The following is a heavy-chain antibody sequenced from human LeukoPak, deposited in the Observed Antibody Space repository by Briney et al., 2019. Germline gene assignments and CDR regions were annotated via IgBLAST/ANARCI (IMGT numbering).Heavy chain of an antibody. Sequence: SETLSLTCTVSGGSISSSSYYWGWIRQPPGKGLEWIGSIYYSGSTYYNPSLKSRLTISLHPSKNQFSLKLSSVTAADTAVYYCARHRRYYDILTGYYAGPLDIWGQGTKVTVSS. CDR1: GGSISSSSYY. V-gene: IGHV4-39*01. D-gene: IGHD3-9*01. J-gene: IGHJ3*02. CDR2: IYYSGST. CDR3: ARHRRYYDILTGYYAGPLDI.